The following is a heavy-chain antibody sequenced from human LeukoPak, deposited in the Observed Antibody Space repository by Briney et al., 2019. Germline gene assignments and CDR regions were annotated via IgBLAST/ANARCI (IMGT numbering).Heavy chain of an antibody. J-gene: IGHJ5*02. CDR3: ACNPGYCSGGSCYA. CDR1: GGSFSGYY. D-gene: IGHD2-15*01. Sequence: SETLSLTCAVYGGSFSGYYWSWIRQPPGKGLEWIGEINHSGSTNYNPSLKSRVTISVDTSKNQFSLKPSSVTAADTAVYYCACNPGYCSGGSCYAWGQGTLVTVSS. CDR2: INHSGST. V-gene: IGHV4-34*01.